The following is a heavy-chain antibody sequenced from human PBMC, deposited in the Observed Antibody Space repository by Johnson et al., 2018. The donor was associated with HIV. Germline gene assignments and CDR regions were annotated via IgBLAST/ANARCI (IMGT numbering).Heavy chain of an antibody. J-gene: IGHJ3*02. CDR1: GFIFDDYA. CDR2: IKTKTDGGTT. CDR3: ATSRNRLWSSSGWTNFWAFYI. Sequence: VQLVESGGGLVQPGGSLRLSCAGSGFIFDDYAMHWVRQAPGKGLEWVGHIKTKTDGGTTDYAAPVKGRFSMSRDDSKNMLDLQMNSLKTEDTAVYYGATSRNRLWSSSGWTNFWAFYIWGQGTMVTVSS. V-gene: IGHV3-15*01. D-gene: IGHD6-19*01.